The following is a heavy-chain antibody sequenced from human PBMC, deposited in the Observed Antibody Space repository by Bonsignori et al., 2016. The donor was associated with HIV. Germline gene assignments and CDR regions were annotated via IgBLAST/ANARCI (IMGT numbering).Heavy chain of an antibody. Sequence: GGSLRLSCTASGFTFGDYAMSWVRQAPGKGLEWVGFIRSKAYGGTTEYAASVKGRFTISRDDSKSIAYLQMNSLKTEDTAVYYCVSELPWRKRDYWGQGTLVTVSS. J-gene: IGHJ4*02. D-gene: IGHD5-24*01. V-gene: IGHV3-49*04. CDR2: IRSKAYGGTT. CDR3: VSELPWRKRDY. CDR1: GFTFGDYA.